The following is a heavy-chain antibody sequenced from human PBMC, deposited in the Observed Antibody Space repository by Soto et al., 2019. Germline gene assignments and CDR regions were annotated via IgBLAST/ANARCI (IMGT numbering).Heavy chain of an antibody. CDR1: GGSFSGYY. Sequence: SETLSLTCAVYGGSFSGYYWSWIRQRPGKGLEWIGYIHYSGDSYDNPSLTSRITMSMDVSKNQFSLNLRSVTAADTAIYYCARDVNDSSGSQGFDYWGQGTLVTVS. D-gene: IGHD3-22*01. J-gene: IGHJ4*02. V-gene: IGHV4-34*10. CDR3: ARDVNDSSGSQGFDY. CDR2: IHYSGDS.